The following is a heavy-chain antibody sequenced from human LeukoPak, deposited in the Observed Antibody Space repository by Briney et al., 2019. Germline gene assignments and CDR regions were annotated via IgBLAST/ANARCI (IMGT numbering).Heavy chain of an antibody. CDR2: ISSSASTI. D-gene: IGHD6-6*01. CDR3: ARMYSSSSSYFDY. V-gene: IGHV3-11*01. CDR1: GFTFSDYY. Sequence: PGGSLRLSCAASGFTFSDYYMSWVRQAPGKGLEWVSYISSSASTIYYANSVKGRFTISRDNAKNSLYLQMNSLRAEDTAVYYCARMYSSSSSYFDYWGQGTLVTASS. J-gene: IGHJ4*02.